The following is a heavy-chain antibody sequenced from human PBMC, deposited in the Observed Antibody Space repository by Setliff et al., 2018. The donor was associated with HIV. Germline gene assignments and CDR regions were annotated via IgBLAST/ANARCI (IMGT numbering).Heavy chain of an antibody. Sequence: SETLSLTCTVSGGSISSGVYYWSWIRHHPGKGLEWIGYIHYSGSIYYNPSLKSRVTISVDTSKNQFPLTLSSVTAADTAVYYCASPRSLLVWYDAFDIWGQGTMVTVSS. CDR3: ASPRSLLVWYDAFDI. J-gene: IGHJ3*02. CDR2: IHYSGSI. CDR1: GGSISSGVYY. V-gene: IGHV4-31*03. D-gene: IGHD3-16*01.